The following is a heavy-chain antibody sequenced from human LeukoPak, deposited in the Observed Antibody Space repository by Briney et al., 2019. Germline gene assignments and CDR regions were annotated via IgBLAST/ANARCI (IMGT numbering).Heavy chain of an antibody. J-gene: IGHJ4*02. CDR3: AKDLGGSATTV. D-gene: IGHD2-2*01. CDR2: ISWSGDRM. V-gene: IGHV3-9*01. CDR1: GFTFEDHV. Sequence: GRSLRLSCAASGFTFEDHVMHWVRQAPGKGLEWVSSISWSGDRMGYADAVKGRFTISRDNAKNSLFLQMDSLRVEDTALYYCAKDLGGSATTVWGQGTLVTVSS.